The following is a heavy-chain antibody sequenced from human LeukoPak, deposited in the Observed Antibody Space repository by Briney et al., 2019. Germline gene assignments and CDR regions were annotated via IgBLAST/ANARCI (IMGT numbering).Heavy chain of an antibody. J-gene: IGHJ4*02. CDR1: AYSFTSYW. CDR3: ARQNRANIAAAPIDY. CDR2: IYPGDSDT. V-gene: IGHV5-51*01. D-gene: IGHD6-13*01. Sequence: PGESLKISCKGSAYSFTSYWIGWVRQMPGKGLEWMGIIYPGDSDTRYNPSFQGQVTISADKSISTAYLQWNSLKASDTAMYYCARQNRANIAAAPIDYWGQGTLVTVSS.